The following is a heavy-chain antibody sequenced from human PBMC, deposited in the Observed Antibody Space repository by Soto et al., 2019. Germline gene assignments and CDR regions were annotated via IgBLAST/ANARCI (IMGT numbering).Heavy chain of an antibody. CDR1: GGYISSSSYY. Sequence: SETLSLTCTVSGGYISSSSYYWGWIRQPPGKGLEWIGSIYYSGSTYYNPSLKSRVTISRDNSKNTLYLQMNSLRAEDTAVYYCAKSLVGYSYYYGMDVWGQGTTVTVSS. V-gene: IGHV4-39*07. J-gene: IGHJ6*02. CDR3: AKSLVGYSYYYGMDV. CDR2: IYYSGST. D-gene: IGHD5-18*01.